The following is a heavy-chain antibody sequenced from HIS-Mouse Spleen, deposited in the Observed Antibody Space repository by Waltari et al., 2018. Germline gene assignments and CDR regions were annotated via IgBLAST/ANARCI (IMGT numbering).Heavy chain of an antibody. J-gene: IGHJ4*02. CDR3: AKDKHHAFDY. CDR1: GFTFSSYG. V-gene: IGHV3-30*18. Sequence: QVQLVESGGGVVQPGRSLRLSCAASGFTFSSYGMHWVRRAPGKGLEWVEVISYDGSNKYYAASVNGRFTISRDNSKNTLYLQMNSLRAEDTAVYYCAKDKHHAFDYWGQGTLVTVSS. CDR2: ISYDGSNK.